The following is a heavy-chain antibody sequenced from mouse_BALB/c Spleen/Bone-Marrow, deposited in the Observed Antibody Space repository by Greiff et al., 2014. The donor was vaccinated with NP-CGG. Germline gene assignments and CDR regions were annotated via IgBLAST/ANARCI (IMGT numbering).Heavy chain of an antibody. D-gene: IGHD1-1*01. CDR2: IDPANGNT. J-gene: IGHJ3*01. CDR1: GFNIKDTY. Sequence: VQLQQSGAELVKPGASVKLSCTASGFNIKDTYMHWVKQRPEQGLEWIGRIDPANGNTEYDPKFQGKATITADTSSNTAYLQLSSRTSENTAVYYCASYYYGSSLFAYWGQGTLVTVSA. V-gene: IGHV14-3*02. CDR3: ASYYYGSSLFAY.